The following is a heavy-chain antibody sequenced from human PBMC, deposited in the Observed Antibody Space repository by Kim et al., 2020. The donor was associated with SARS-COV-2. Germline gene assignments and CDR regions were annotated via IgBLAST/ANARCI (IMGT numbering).Heavy chain of an antibody. Sequence: SVKGRFTISRENAKTSLYVQLNSLRAGDTAVYYCARVSSGWRGYYYGMDVWGQGTTVTVSS. CDR3: ARVSSGWRGYYYGMDV. D-gene: IGHD6-19*01. J-gene: IGHJ6*02. V-gene: IGHV3-13*01.